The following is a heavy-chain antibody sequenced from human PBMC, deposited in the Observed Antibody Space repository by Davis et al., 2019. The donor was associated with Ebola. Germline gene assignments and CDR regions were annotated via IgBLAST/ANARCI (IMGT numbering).Heavy chain of an antibody. J-gene: IGHJ6*03. CDR3: ARIPGIAARPYYYYYMDV. CDR2: IYSGGST. CDR1: GFTVSSNY. Sequence: GESLKISCAASGFTVSSNYMSWVRQAPGKGLEWVSVIYSGGSTYYADSVKGRFTISRDNSKNTLYLQMNSLRAEDTAVYYCARIPGIAARPYYYYYMDVWGKGTTVTVSS. V-gene: IGHV3-53*01. D-gene: IGHD6-6*01.